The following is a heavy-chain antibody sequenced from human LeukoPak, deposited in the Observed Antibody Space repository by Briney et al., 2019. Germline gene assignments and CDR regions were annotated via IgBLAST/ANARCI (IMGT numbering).Heavy chain of an antibody. Sequence: SETLSLTCTVSGGSISSYYWSWIRQPAGKGLEWIGRIYTSGSTNYNPSLKSRVTMSVDTSKNQFSLKLSSVTAADTAVYYCARGYCSGGICYHFDYWGQGSLVTVSS. CDR3: ARGYCSGGICYHFDY. D-gene: IGHD2-15*01. CDR1: GGSISSYY. CDR2: IYTSGST. J-gene: IGHJ4*02. V-gene: IGHV4-4*07.